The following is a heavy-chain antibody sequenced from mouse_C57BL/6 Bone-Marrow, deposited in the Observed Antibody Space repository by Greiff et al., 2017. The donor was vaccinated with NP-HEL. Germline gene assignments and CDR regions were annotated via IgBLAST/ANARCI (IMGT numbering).Heavy chain of an antibody. Sequence: VHLVESGAELVRPGASVKLSCKASGYTFTDYYINWVKQRPGQGLEWIARIYPGSGNTYYNEKFKGKATLTAEKSSSTAYMQLSSLTSEDSAVYFCAIQAYGNYGYFDVWGTGTTVTVSS. CDR3: AIQAYGNYGYFDV. CDR2: IYPGSGNT. V-gene: IGHV1-76*01. CDR1: GYTFTDYY. J-gene: IGHJ1*03. D-gene: IGHD2-1*01.